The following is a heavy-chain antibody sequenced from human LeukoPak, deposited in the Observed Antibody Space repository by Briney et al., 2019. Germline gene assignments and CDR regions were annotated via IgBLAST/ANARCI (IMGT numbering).Heavy chain of an antibody. D-gene: IGHD2-15*01. CDR3: ARDCSGGSCYFDY. V-gene: IGHV3-48*02. Sequence: GGSLRLSCAASGFTFSSYSMNWVRQAPGKGPEWVSYISSSSAIYYADSVKGRFTISRDNAKNSLYLQMNSLRDEDTAVYYCARDCSGGSCYFDYWGQGSLVTVSS. CDR1: GFTFSSYS. CDR2: ISSSSAI. J-gene: IGHJ4*02.